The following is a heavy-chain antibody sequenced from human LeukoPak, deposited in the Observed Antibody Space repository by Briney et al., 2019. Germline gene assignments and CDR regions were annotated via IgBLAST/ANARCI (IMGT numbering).Heavy chain of an antibody. V-gene: IGHV4-59*01. CDR2: IYYSGST. J-gene: IGHJ4*02. D-gene: IGHD2/OR15-2a*01. CDR3: ARGPLLTTYYFDS. CDR1: GGSFSSYY. Sequence: SETLCLTCTVSGGSFSSYYWSWIRQPPGKGLEWIGYIYYSGSTNYNPSLTSRVTISVDTSKNQCSLKLSSVTAANTAVYYCARGPLLTTYYFDSWGQRTLVTVSS.